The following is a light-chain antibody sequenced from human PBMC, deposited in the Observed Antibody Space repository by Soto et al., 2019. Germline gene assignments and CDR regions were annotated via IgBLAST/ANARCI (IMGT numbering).Light chain of an antibody. Sequence: IRVRKSPASLSASVGDRVTMTCQASQNINNYLNWYQQKPGRAPKLLIYDASNLEAGVPSRFRGSGSGTDFTFTISRLQPEDIATYYCQQYENLPTFGQGTRLEIK. CDR3: QQYENLPT. CDR2: DAS. CDR1: QNINNY. J-gene: IGKJ5*01. V-gene: IGKV1-33*01.